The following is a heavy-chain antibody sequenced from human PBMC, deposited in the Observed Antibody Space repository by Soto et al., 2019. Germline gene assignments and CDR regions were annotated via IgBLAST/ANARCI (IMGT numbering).Heavy chain of an antibody. J-gene: IGHJ6*02. D-gene: IGHD3-10*01. V-gene: IGHV3-30*18. Sequence: GGSLRLSCAASGFTFSSYGMHWVRQAPGKGLEWVAVISYDGSNKYYADSVKGRFTISRDNSKNTLYLQMNSLRAEDTAVYYCAKDLYYYGSGQGPYYYYGMDVWGQGTTVTVSS. CDR2: ISYDGSNK. CDR1: GFTFSSYG. CDR3: AKDLYYYGSGQGPYYYYGMDV.